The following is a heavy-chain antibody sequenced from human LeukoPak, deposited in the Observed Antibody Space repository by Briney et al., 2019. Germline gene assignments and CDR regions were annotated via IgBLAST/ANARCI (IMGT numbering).Heavy chain of an antibody. J-gene: IGHJ4*02. Sequence: PGGSLRLSCVASGFTFTNYGMMWVRQAPGKGLMWVSYINSDGRSTTYADSVKGRFTISRDNAKNTLYLQMSSLRAEDTAMYYCARNSNGMSNWGQGTLVTVSS. CDR2: INSDGRST. CDR1: GFTFTNYG. V-gene: IGHV3-74*01. CDR3: ARNSNGMSN. D-gene: IGHD2-8*01.